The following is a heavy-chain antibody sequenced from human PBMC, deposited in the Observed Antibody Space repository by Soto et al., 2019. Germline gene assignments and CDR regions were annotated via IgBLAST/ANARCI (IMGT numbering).Heavy chain of an antibody. V-gene: IGHV3-23*01. D-gene: IGHD2-15*01. J-gene: IGHJ3*02. CDR3: AKDRPPLAPTLLCSGGSCSFGDASDI. CDR1: GFTFSSYA. Sequence: GGSLRLSCAASGFTFSSYAMSWVRQAPGKGLEWVSAITSAGSIYYADSVKGRFTISRDNSKNTLYLQMNSLRAEDTAVYYCAKDRPPLAPTLLCSGGSCSFGDASDIWGQGTMVTVSS. CDR2: ITSAGSI.